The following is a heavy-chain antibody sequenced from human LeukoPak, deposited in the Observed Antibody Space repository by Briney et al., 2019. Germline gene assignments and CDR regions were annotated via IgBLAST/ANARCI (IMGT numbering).Heavy chain of an antibody. D-gene: IGHD2-2*01. V-gene: IGHV3-7*05. Sequence: GGSLRLSCAASGFTFSSYWMSWVRQAPGKGLEWVANIKQDGSEKYYADFVKGRFTISRDNAKNSLYLQMNSLRAEDTAVYYCARDQRYCSSSSCPWEPFDYWGQGTLVTVSS. CDR1: GFTFSSYW. CDR2: IKQDGSEK. CDR3: ARDQRYCSSSSCPWEPFDY. J-gene: IGHJ4*02.